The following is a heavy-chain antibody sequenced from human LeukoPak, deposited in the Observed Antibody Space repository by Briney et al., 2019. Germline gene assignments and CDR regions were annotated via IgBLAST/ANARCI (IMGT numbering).Heavy chain of an antibody. CDR3: ARGGGGYPFDY. V-gene: IGHV4-59*01. CDR1: GGSISSYY. CDR2: IYYSGST. Sequence: PSETLSLTCTVSGGSISSYYWSWIRQPPGKGLEWIGYIYYSGSTNYSPSLKSRVTISVDTSKNQFSLKLSSATATDTAVYYCARGGGGYPFDYWGQGTLVTVSS. D-gene: IGHD5-24*01. J-gene: IGHJ4*02.